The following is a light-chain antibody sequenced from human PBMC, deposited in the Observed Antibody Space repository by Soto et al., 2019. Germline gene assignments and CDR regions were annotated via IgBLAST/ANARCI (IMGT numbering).Light chain of an antibody. V-gene: IGKV3-15*01. CDR2: YAS. Sequence: EIVLTQSPASLSVSPGERATLFCRASQRVSSNLAWYQQKPGQAPRVLIYYASTRATGCPARFSGSGSGTEFTLPISSLQSEDFAVYYCQQYDALPPHFGPGTKVDIK. J-gene: IGKJ3*01. CDR3: QQYDALPPH. CDR1: QRVSSN.